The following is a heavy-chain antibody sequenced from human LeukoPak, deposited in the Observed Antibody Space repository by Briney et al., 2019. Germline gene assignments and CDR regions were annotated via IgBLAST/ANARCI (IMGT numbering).Heavy chain of an antibody. J-gene: IGHJ4*02. D-gene: IGHD1-1*01. CDR1: GFTFSSYA. Sequence: GGSLRLSCAASGFTFSSYAMSWVRQAPGKGLEWVSGISGSGSGTFYADSVKGRFTISRDNSKNTLFLQMNSLRAEDSAVYYCAKDRSPSPGAHDSGYFDSWGQGALVTVSS. V-gene: IGHV3-23*01. CDR3: AKDRSPSPGAHDSGYFDS. CDR2: ISGSGSGT.